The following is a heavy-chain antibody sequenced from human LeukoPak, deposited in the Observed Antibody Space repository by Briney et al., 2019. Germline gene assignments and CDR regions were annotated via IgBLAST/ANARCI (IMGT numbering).Heavy chain of an antibody. D-gene: IGHD3-22*01. CDR3: ARAYSSSRRYENDC. J-gene: IGHJ4*02. V-gene: IGHV4-39*01. CDR2: THYSGIT. Sequence: PSETLSLTCTVSGGSISSSSYYWGWIRQPPGKGLEWIGSTHYSGITYYNPSLKSRVTISVDTSKNQFSLKLTSVSAADSAVYSCARAYSSSRRYENDCWGQGTLSPSPQ. CDR1: GGSISSSSYY.